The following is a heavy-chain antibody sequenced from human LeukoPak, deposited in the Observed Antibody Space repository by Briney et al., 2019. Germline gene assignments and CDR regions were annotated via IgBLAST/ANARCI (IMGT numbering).Heavy chain of an antibody. Sequence: ASEKVSCKASGYTFTSYAMHWVRQAPGQRLEWMGWINAGNGNTKYSQKFQGRVTITRDTSASTAYMELSSLRSEDTAVYYCARVRGYSYGLFDYWGQGTLVTVSS. CDR3: ARVRGYSYGLFDY. CDR1: GYTFTSYA. D-gene: IGHD5-18*01. V-gene: IGHV1-3*01. J-gene: IGHJ4*02. CDR2: INAGNGNT.